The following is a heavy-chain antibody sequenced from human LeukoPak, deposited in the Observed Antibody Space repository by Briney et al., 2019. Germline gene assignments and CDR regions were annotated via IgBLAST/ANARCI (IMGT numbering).Heavy chain of an antibody. Sequence: PGGSLRLSCAASGFTFSSYGMHWVRQAPGQRLEWMGWINAGNGNTKYSQKFQGRVTITRDTSASTAYMELSSLRSEDTAVYYCARGTGDFWSGANYYYGMDVWGQGTTVTVSS. CDR2: INAGNGNT. J-gene: IGHJ6*02. V-gene: IGHV1-3*01. D-gene: IGHD3-3*01. CDR3: ARGTGDFWSGANYYYGMDV. CDR1: GFTFSSYG.